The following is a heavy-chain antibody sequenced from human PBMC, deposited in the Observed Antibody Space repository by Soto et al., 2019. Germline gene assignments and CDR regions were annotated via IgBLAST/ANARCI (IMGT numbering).Heavy chain of an antibody. CDR3: ARIRGYWYGLDV. J-gene: IGHJ6*02. CDR1: GFPLSSYG. V-gene: IGHV3-23*01. CDR2: ITGTGGNT. Sequence: GGSLRLSCAASGFPLSSYGMPWVRQAPGKGLEWVSAITGTGGNTYYVDSVKGRFTSSRDNSKNMLYLQVNSLRVEDTAVYYCARIRGYWYGLDVWGQGTTVPVSS.